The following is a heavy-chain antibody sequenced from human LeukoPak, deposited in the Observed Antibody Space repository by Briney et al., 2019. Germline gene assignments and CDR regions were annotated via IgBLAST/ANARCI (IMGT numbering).Heavy chain of an antibody. Sequence: GGSLRLSCAASGFTFSSYAMSWVRQAPGKGLEWVSGISGSGGSTYYADSVKGRFTISRDNSKNTLYLQMNSLRAEDTAVYYCAKEKHASSGYSYGYSYWGQGTLVTVSS. D-gene: IGHD5-18*01. CDR3: AKEKHASSGYSYGYSY. CDR1: GFTFSSYA. J-gene: IGHJ4*02. CDR2: ISGSGGST. V-gene: IGHV3-23*01.